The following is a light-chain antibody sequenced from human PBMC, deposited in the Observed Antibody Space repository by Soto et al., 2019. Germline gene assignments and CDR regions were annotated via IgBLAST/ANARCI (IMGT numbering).Light chain of an antibody. CDR2: GAS. J-gene: IGKJ5*01. CDR1: QSISDT. Sequence: EIVMTQAPATLSVSPGGRATLSCRASQSISDTLAWYQQKPGQAPRLLIYGASTRAPGFPARFSGSGSGTDFTLTISSLQSDDFAVYHCHQYNNWPRTVGQGTRPESK. V-gene: IGKV3-15*01. CDR3: HQYNNWPRT.